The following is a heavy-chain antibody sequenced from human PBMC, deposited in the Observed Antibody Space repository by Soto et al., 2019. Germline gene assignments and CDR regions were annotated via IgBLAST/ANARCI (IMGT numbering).Heavy chain of an antibody. V-gene: IGHV1-69*06. D-gene: IGHD1-26*01. Sequence: SVKVSCKASGGTFSSYAISWVRQAPGQGLEWMGGIIPIFGTANYAQKFQGRVTITADKSTSTAYMELSSLRSEDTAVYYCARSGSYSRDPDYWGQGTLVTVSS. J-gene: IGHJ4*02. CDR3: ARSGSYSRDPDY. CDR2: IIPIFGTA. CDR1: GGTFSSYA.